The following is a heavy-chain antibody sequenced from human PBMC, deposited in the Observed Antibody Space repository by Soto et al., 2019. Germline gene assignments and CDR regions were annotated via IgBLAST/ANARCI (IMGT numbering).Heavy chain of an antibody. Sequence: GESLKIACRGSGYDFNPNWFAWVRKFPGKALEWVGIMYPGDSDTRYNPSLQGHVTLSADVTVSTAFLQWRSLKTSDTGMYFCARLPRDCNKTSCYYADHWGHGTQVTVSS. V-gene: IGHV5-51*01. D-gene: IGHD2-2*01. CDR3: ARLPRDCNKTSCYYADH. CDR2: MYPGDSDT. CDR1: GYDFNPNW. J-gene: IGHJ4*01.